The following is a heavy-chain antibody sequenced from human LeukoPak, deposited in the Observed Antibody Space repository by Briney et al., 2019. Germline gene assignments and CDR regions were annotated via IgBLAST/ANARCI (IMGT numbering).Heavy chain of an antibody. CDR3: ARRSSGNPPYYFDY. V-gene: IGHV3-74*01. CDR2: INSDGSTT. Sequence: AGGSLRLSCAASGFTFSSYWMHWVRQAPGKGLVWVSRINSDGSTTNYADYVKGRFTISRDNAKNTLYLQMNSLRAEDTAVYYCARRSSGNPPYYFDYWGQGTLVTVSS. CDR1: GFTFSSYW. D-gene: IGHD3-22*01. J-gene: IGHJ4*02.